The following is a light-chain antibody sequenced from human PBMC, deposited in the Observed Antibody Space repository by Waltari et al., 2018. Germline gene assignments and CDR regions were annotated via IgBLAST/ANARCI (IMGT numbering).Light chain of an antibody. CDR2: RNS. CDR3: SAWDDSVHV. CDR1: TSNIGSNH. V-gene: IGLV1-44*01. J-gene: IGLJ1*01. Sequence: QSGLTQSPSVSGTPGQRVTISCSGSTSNIGSNHVNWYQQFPGTAPKLLIYRNSERPSGVPDRFSGSKSGTSASLAISGLQSEDEAEYYCSAWDDSVHVFGTGTRVTVL.